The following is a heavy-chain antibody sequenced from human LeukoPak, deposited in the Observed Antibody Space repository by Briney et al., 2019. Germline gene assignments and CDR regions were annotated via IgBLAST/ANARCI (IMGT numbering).Heavy chain of an antibody. V-gene: IGHV3-30*18. D-gene: IGHD1-26*01. CDR2: ISYDGSNK. J-gene: IGHJ4*02. CDR3: AKDVGAQLLISYFDY. CDR1: GFTFSSYG. Sequence: GGSLRLSCAASGFTFSSYGMHWVRQAPGKGLEWVAVISYDGSNKYYADSVKGRFTISRDNSKNTLYLQMNSLRAEDTAVYYCAKDVGAQLLISYFDYWGQGTLVTVSS.